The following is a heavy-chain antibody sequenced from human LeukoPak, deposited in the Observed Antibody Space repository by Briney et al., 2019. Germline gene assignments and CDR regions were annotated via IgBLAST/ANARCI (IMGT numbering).Heavy chain of an antibody. J-gene: IGHJ4*02. Sequence: ASVKVSCKASGYTFTGYYMHWVRQAPGQGLEWMGWINPNSGGKNYAQKFQGRVTMTRDTSISTAYMELSRLRSADTAVYYCARDQWYCSSWYHSDTQPALGYWGQGTLVTVSS. CDR2: INPNSGGK. D-gene: IGHD6-13*01. CDR3: ARDQWYCSSWYHSDTQPALGY. CDR1: GYTFTGYY. V-gene: IGHV1-2*02.